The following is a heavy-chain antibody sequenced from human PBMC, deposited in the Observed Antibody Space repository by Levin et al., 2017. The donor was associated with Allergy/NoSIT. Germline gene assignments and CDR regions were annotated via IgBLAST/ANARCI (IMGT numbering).Heavy chain of an antibody. Sequence: LSLTCAASGFTFSSSAMSWVRQAPGKGLEWVSAISGSGGSTYYADSVKGRFTISRDNSKNTLYLQMNSLRAEDTAVYYCAKDVYICSSTSCPSSYMDVWGKGTTVTVSS. D-gene: IGHD2-2*01. CDR2: ISGSGGST. CDR3: AKDVYICSSTSCPSSYMDV. V-gene: IGHV3-23*01. CDR1: GFTFSSSA. J-gene: IGHJ6*03.